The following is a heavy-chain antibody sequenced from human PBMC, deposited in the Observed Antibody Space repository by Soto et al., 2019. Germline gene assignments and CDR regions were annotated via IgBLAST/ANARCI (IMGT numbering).Heavy chain of an antibody. J-gene: IGHJ3*02. CDR3: ARVMGTAYAFDI. V-gene: IGHV3-21*01. Sequence: GGSLRLSCAASGFTFSSYSMNWVRQAPGKGLEWVSSISSSSSYIYYADSVKGRFTISGDNAKNSLYLQMNSLRAEDTAVYYCARVMGTAYAFDIWGQGTMVTVSS. D-gene: IGHD2-8*01. CDR1: GFTFSSYS. CDR2: ISSSSSYI.